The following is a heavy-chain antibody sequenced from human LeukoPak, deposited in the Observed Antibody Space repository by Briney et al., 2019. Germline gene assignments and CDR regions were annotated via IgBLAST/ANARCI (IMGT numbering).Heavy chain of an antibody. D-gene: IGHD6-13*01. CDR2: ISGSRSTI. V-gene: IGHV3-48*01. Sequence: GGSLRLSCAASGFTFSSYGMNWVRQAPGKGPEWVSYISGSRSTIYYADSVKGRLTISRDNAKSSLYLQMNSLRAEDTAVYYCARSPIAAAGTAFDYWGQGALVTVSS. CDR3: ARSPIAAAGTAFDY. J-gene: IGHJ4*02. CDR1: GFTFSSYG.